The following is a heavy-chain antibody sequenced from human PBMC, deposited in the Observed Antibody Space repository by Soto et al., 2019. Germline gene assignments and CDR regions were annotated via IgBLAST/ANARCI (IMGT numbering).Heavy chain of an antibody. V-gene: IGHV1-3*01. J-gene: IGHJ4*02. CDR2: INPGHDET. CDR1: GGTNKTYS. CDR3: ARGSPPTFDY. Sequence: ASVKVSCKGSGGTNKTYSFNWVRQAPGQGLEWMGKINPGHDETTSSQKFQDRLTITRDTSASTAYMELSSLRSEDTAVYYCARGSPPTFDYWGQGTLVTVSS. D-gene: IGHD1-26*01.